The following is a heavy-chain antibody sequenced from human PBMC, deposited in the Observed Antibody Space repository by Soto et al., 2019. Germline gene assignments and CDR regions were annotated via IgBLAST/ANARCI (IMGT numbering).Heavy chain of an antibody. J-gene: IGHJ3*02. V-gene: IGHV1-18*01. Sequence: ASVKVSCKASGYTFSSYGISWVRQAPGQGLEWMGWIIAYNGNTNYAQKLQGRVTMTTDKSTSTAYMELRSLRSDDTAVYYCATRIAAANSDAFDIWGQGTMVTVSS. CDR3: ATRIAAANSDAFDI. CDR2: IIAYNGNT. D-gene: IGHD6-13*01. CDR1: GYTFSSYG.